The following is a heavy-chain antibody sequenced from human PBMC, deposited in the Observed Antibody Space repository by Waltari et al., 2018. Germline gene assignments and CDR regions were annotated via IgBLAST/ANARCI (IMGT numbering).Heavy chain of an antibody. CDR1: GFTLSNSG. CDR3: VTEAYGGEGSYFDY. D-gene: IGHD3-10*01. V-gene: IGHV3-33*01. CDR2: IWFDGSNK. J-gene: IGHJ4*02. Sequence: HVQLVESGGGVVQPGRSLRLSCAASGFTLSNSGIHWVRQAPDKGLGGVAVIWFDGSNKYYVDPVKGRFTISRDNSKNTLYLQMNSLRAEDTAVYYCVTEAYGGEGSYFDYWGQGTLVTVSS.